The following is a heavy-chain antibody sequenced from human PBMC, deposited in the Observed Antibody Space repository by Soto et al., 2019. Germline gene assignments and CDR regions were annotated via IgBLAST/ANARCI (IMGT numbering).Heavy chain of an antibody. CDR1: GGSISSGDYY. V-gene: IGHV4-30-4*01. CDR3: ARAPTYYYDSSGSS. D-gene: IGHD3-22*01. J-gene: IGHJ5*02. Sequence: SETLSLTCTVSGGSISSGDYYWSWIRQPPGKGLEWIGYIYYSGSTYYNPSLKSRVTISVDMSKNQFSLKLSSVTAADTAVYYCARAPTYYYDSSGSSWGQGTLVTVSS. CDR2: IYYSGST.